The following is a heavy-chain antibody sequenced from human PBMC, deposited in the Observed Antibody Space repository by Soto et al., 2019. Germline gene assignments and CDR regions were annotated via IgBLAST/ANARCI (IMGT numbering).Heavy chain of an antibody. Sequence: SVKVSCKASGGTFSSYAISWVRQAPGQGLEWMGGIIPIFGTANYAQKFQGRVTITADESTSTAYMELSSLRSEDTAVYYCARGQDSLLWFGESNYGMDVWGQGTTVTVS. J-gene: IGHJ6*02. CDR2: IIPIFGTA. V-gene: IGHV1-69*13. D-gene: IGHD3-10*01. CDR1: GGTFSSYA. CDR3: ARGQDSLLWFGESNYGMDV.